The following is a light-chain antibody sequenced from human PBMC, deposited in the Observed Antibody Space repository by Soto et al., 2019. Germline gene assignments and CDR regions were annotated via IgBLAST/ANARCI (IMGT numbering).Light chain of an antibody. J-gene: IGLJ3*02. CDR3: AAWDDSLSGVV. Sequence: QPVLTQPPSASGTPGQRVTISCSGSSSNIGRNYVYWYQQLPGTAPKLLIYRNNQRPSGVPDRFSGSKSGTSASLAISGLRSEDEANYYCAAWDDSLSGVVFGGGTKVTVL. CDR1: SSNIGRNY. V-gene: IGLV1-47*01. CDR2: RNN.